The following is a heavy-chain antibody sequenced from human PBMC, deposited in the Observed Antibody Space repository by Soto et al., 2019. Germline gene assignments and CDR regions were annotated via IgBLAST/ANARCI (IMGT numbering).Heavy chain of an antibody. CDR2: INPNSGAT. J-gene: IGHJ5*02. CDR3: AWGWGTILAPLP. D-gene: IGHD3-3*01. V-gene: IGHV1-2*02. CDR1: GYTFTGYF. Sequence: ASVKVSCKASGYTFTGYFIHWVRQAPGQGLEWVGYINPNSGATKYAPRFQGRVTMTSDTSIRTAYMDLSNLRSDDTAVYYCAWGWGTILAPLPWGPGTLVTVSS.